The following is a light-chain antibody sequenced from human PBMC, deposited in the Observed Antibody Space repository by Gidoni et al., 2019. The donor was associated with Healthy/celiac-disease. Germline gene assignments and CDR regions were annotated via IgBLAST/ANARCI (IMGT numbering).Light chain of an antibody. CDR3: QQYNNWPRT. J-gene: IGKJ2*01. CDR2: GAS. CDR1: QSVSSN. Sequence: EIVMTQSPATLSVSPGERATLSCRASQSVSSNLAWYQQKPGQAPRLLIYGASTRATGIPARFSGRGSGTEFTLTISSLQSEDFAVYYCQQYNNWPRTFXQXTKLEIK. V-gene: IGKV3-15*01.